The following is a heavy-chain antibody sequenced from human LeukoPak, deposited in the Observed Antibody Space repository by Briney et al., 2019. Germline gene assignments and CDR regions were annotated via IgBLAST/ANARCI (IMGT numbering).Heavy chain of an antibody. Sequence: GGSLRLSCAASGFTFDDYAMHWVRQAPGKGLECVSGISWNSGSIGYADSVKGRFTISRDNAKNSLYLQMNSLRAEDTALYYCAKDIRTYYYGPGEGSEFDYWGQGTLVTVSS. CDR2: ISWNSGSI. CDR3: AKDIRTYYYGPGEGSEFDY. V-gene: IGHV3-9*01. D-gene: IGHD3-10*01. CDR1: GFTFDDYA. J-gene: IGHJ4*02.